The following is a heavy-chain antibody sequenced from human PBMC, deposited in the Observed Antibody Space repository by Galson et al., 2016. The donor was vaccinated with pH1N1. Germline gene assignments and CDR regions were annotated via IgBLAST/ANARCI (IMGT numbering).Heavy chain of an antibody. D-gene: IGHD3-3*01. J-gene: IGHJ4*02. CDR2: IKTKTDGGTT. Sequence: SLRLSCAASGFTFRGYGLHWVRQAPGKGLEWIGRIKTKTDGGTTDYAAPVKGRFTISRDDSKNTLYLQMNSLKTEDTAVYYCATKLISDFWSAHYARFDYWGQGALVTVSP. V-gene: IGHV3-15*01. CDR1: GFTFRGYG. CDR3: ATKLISDFWSAHYARFDY.